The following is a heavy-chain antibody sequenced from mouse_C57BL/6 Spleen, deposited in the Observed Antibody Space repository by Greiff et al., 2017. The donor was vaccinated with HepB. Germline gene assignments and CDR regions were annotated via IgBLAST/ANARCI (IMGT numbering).Heavy chain of an antibody. V-gene: IGHV1-53*01. CDR3: ARSMGYYYGSSYIYAMDY. CDR1: GYTFTSYW. J-gene: IGHJ4*01. D-gene: IGHD1-1*01. Sequence: QVQLQQPGTELVKPGASVKLSCKASGYTFTSYWMHWVKQRPGQGLEWIGNINPSNGGTNYNEKFKSKATLTVDKSSSTAYMQLSSLTSEDSAVYYCARSMGYYYGSSYIYAMDYWGQGTSVTVSS. CDR2: INPSNGGT.